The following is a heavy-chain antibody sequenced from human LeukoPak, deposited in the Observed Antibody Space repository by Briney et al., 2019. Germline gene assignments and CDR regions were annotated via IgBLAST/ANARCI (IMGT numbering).Heavy chain of an antibody. D-gene: IGHD1-1*01. CDR2: MNPNSGTT. CDR3: ARGRSPGTSMEYYYYMDV. V-gene: IGHV1-8*03. Sequence: ASVKVSCKASGYTFTNYDNNWVRQATGQGLEWMGWMNPNSGTTGYAQKFLGRVTITRNTSISTTYMELSSLRSEDTAVYYCARGRSPGTSMEYYYYMDVWGKGTTVTVSS. J-gene: IGHJ6*03. CDR1: GYTFTNYD.